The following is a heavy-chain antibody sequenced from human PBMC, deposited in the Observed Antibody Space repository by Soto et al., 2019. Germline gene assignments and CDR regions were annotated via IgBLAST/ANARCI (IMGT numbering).Heavy chain of an antibody. Sequence: ASVKVSCKASGYTFTGYYLRWVRQAPGQGLEWMGWINPMSGGTNYAQKLQGWVTMTRDTSTSTAYMELSRLRSDDTAVYYCARDRSITGTTIFDYWGQGTPVTVS. CDR2: INPMSGGT. V-gene: IGHV1-2*04. D-gene: IGHD1-7*01. CDR1: GYTFTGYY. CDR3: ARDRSITGTTIFDY. J-gene: IGHJ4*02.